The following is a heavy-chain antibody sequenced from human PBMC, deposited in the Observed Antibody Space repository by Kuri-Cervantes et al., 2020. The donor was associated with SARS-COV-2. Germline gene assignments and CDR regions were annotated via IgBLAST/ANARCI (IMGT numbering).Heavy chain of an antibody. CDR2: INHSGIT. V-gene: IGHV4-34*01. Sequence: SQTLSLTCAVYGGSFSGYYWSWIRQPPGKGLEWIGEINHSGITNYNPSLKSRVTISVDTSKNQFSLKLSSVTAADTAVYYCARGRVYCSSTSCFIWSFDPWGQGTLVTVSS. J-gene: IGHJ5*02. CDR1: GGSFSGYY. D-gene: IGHD2-2*01. CDR3: ARGRVYCSSTSCFIWSFDP.